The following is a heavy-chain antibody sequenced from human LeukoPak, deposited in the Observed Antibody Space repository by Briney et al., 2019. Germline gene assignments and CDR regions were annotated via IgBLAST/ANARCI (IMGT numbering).Heavy chain of an antibody. CDR1: GFTFSHYG. D-gene: IGHD7-27*01. V-gene: IGHV3-23*01. Sequence: PGGTLRLSCAASGFTFSHYGMNWVRQAPGKGLEWVSGITSRGTTYYAESVKGRFTISRDNSKNTLYLQMNSPRAEDTAAYYCAKDGNWARFEHWGQGTLVTVSS. CDR2: ITSRGTT. CDR3: AKDGNWARFEH. J-gene: IGHJ4*02.